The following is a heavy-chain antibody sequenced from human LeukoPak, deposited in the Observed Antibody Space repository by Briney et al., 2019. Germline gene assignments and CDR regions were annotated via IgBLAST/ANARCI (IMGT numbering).Heavy chain of an antibody. CDR2: MYLSGTT. CDR1: GDSINSLDL. V-gene: IGHV4-4*02. Sequence: SGTLSLTCTVSGDSINSLDLWSWVRQPPGKGLGWIGEMYLSGTTHSNPPVKSRVTISIDKSKNQFFLNLSSVTAADTAVYYCAGLVGRYSSGLYYYYFDYWGQGTLVTVSS. CDR3: AGLVGRYSSGLYYYYFDY. D-gene: IGHD3-22*01. J-gene: IGHJ4*02.